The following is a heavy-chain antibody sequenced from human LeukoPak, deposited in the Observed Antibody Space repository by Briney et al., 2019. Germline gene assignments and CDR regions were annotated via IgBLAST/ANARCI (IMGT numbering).Heavy chain of an antibody. CDR2: ISTSGSTI. D-gene: IGHD1-26*01. V-gene: IGHV3-48*03. CDR1: GFMFSNYA. CDR3: ARDEVGAITEFDY. J-gene: IGHJ4*02. Sequence: GGSLRLSCVGSGFMFSNYAIHWVRQAPGKGLEWVSFISTSGSTIYYADSVKGRFTISRDNAKNSLYLQMNSLRAEDTAIYYCARDEVGAITEFDYWGQGTLVTVSS.